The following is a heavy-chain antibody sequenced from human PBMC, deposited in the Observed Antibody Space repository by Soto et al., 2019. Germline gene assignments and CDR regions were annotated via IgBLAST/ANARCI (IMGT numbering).Heavy chain of an antibody. J-gene: IGHJ4*02. D-gene: IGHD2-21*02. CDR3: ARDLAYCGGDCWNSFDY. Sequence: ASVKVSCKASGYTFTSYAMHWVRQAPGQRLEWMGWINAGNGNTKYSQKFQGRVTITRDTSASTAYMELSSLRSEDTAVYYCARDLAYCGGDCWNSFDYWGQGTLVTVSS. CDR1: GYTFTSYA. CDR2: INAGNGNT. V-gene: IGHV1-3*01.